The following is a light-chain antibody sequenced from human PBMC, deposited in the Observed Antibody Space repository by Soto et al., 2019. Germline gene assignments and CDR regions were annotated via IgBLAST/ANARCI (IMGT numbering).Light chain of an antibody. V-gene: IGKV3-15*01. J-gene: IGKJ1*01. CDR1: QSVNGN. Sequence: EIVMTQSPATLSVSPGERATLSCRASQSVNGNLAWYQQKPGQAPRLLIYGASTRATGIPARFSGSGSGTKFTLTIRSLQSEDFSVYYCQQYNNWPPWTFGQGTKVEIK. CDR3: QQYNNWPPWT. CDR2: GAS.